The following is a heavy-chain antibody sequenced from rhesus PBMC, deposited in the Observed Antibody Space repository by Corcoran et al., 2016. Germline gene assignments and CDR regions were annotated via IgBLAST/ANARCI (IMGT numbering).Heavy chain of an antibody. Sequence: QVQLVQSGAEVKKPGAPVKVSCKASGFTFGSYAISWVGQGPGQGLEWMGVIIPLVGITTYAEQFQGRVTITADTSTSTAYMELSSLRSEDTAVYYCARGDMSSSFDYWGQGVLVTVSS. V-gene: IGHV1-198*02. D-gene: IGHD6-19*01. CDR3: ARGDMSSSFDY. J-gene: IGHJ4*01. CDR1: GFTFGSYA. CDR2: IIPLVGIT.